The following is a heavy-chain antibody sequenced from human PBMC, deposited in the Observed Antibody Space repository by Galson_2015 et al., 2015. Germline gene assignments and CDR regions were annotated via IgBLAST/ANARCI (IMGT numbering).Heavy chain of an antibody. CDR3: AKETGSSGYNWFDP. CDR1: GFTFRAYA. V-gene: IGHV3-23*01. D-gene: IGHD3-22*01. Sequence: SLRLSCAASGFTFRAYAMTWVRQAPGKGLEWVSVVGGSGDTKYYADSVKGRFTISRDNSKNTLYLQMNSLRAEDTAVYYCAKETGSSGYNWFDPRGQGTLVTVSS. J-gene: IGHJ5*02. CDR2: VGGSGDTK.